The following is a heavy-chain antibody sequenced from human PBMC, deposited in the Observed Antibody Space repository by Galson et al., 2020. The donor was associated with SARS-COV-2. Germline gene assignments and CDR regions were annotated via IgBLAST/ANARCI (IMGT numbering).Heavy chain of an antibody. CDR3: ARAYPSSWHNFDY. V-gene: IGHV3-30-3*01. CDR1: GFSLRSFA. CDR2: ISQDGNNK. D-gene: IGHD6-13*01. J-gene: IGHJ4*02. Sequence: TGGSLRLSCEASGFSLRSFAMHWVRQAPDKGLEWVAVISQDGNNKFYADSVKGRFTISRDNSKNTLYLQMNSLRSEDTTVYYCARAYPSSWHNFDYWGQGTLVTVSS.